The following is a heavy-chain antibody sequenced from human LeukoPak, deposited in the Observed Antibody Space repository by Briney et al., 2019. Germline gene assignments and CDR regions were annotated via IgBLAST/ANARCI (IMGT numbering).Heavy chain of an antibody. CDR3: ARDKGDYSNAYYFDY. Sequence: ASVKVSCKASGYSVTAYYIQWVRQAPGQGLEWMGWINPDSGATNYAQKFQGRVTMTRDTSINTAYMELSRLRPDDTAVYYCARDKGDYSNAYYFDYWGQGTLVTVSS. CDR2: INPDSGAT. V-gene: IGHV1-2*02. J-gene: IGHJ4*02. D-gene: IGHD4-11*01. CDR1: GYSVTAYY.